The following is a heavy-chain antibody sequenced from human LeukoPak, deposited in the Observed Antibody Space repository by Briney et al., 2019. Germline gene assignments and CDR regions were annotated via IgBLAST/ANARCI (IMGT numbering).Heavy chain of an antibody. Sequence: PGRSLRLSCAASGFTFSSYGMHWVRQAPGKGLEWVAVISYDGSNKYYADSVKGRSTISRDNSKNTLYLQMNSLRAEDTAVYYCAKDRYDSSGYYPYYFDYWGQGTLVTVSS. CDR2: ISYDGSNK. CDR1: GFTFSSYG. CDR3: AKDRYDSSGYYPYYFDY. D-gene: IGHD3-22*01. J-gene: IGHJ4*02. V-gene: IGHV3-30*18.